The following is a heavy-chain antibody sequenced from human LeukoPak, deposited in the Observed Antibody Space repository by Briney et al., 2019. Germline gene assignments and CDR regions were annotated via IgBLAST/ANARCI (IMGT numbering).Heavy chain of an antibody. Sequence: PSETLSLTCTVSGGSISSYYWSWIRQPPGKGLEWIGYIYYSGSTNYNPSLKSRVTMSVDTSKNQFSLKLSSVTAADTAVYYCARDSEAGFDYWGQGTLVTVSS. V-gene: IGHV4-59*12. J-gene: IGHJ4*02. CDR1: GGSISSYY. CDR2: IYYSGST. CDR3: ARDSEAGFDY.